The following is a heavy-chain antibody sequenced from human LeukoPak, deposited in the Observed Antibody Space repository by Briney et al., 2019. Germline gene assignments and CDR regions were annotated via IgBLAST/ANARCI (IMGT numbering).Heavy chain of an antibody. J-gene: IGHJ4*02. Sequence: PGGSLRLSCAASGFTFSSYSMNWVRQAPGKGLEWVSSISSSSSYIYYADSVKGRFTISRDNAKNSLYLQMNSLRAEDTAVYYCAKERQEGATPFDYWGQGSLVTVSS. CDR2: ISSSSSYI. CDR1: GFTFSSYS. V-gene: IGHV3-21*01. D-gene: IGHD1-26*01. CDR3: AKERQEGATPFDY.